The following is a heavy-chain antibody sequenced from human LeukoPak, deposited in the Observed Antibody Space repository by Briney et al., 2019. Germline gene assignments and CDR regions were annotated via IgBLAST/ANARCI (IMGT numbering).Heavy chain of an antibody. CDR3: ARGFTVVTLYYYYGMDV. J-gene: IGHJ6*02. CDR1: GFTFSSYS. D-gene: IGHD4-23*01. V-gene: IGHV4-34*01. Sequence: GSLRLSCAASGFTFSSYSMNWIRQPPGKGLEWIGEINHSGSTNYNPSLKSRVTISVDTSKNQFSLKLSSVTAADTAVYYCARGFTVVTLYYYYGMDVWAKGPRSPSP. CDR2: INHSGST.